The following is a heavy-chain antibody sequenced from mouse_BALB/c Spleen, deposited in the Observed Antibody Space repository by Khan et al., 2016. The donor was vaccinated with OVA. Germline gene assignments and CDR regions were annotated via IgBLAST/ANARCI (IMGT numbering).Heavy chain of an antibody. J-gene: IGHJ3*01. CDR3: IRHGNGAWITY. Sequence: VQLKESGPELMKPGTSVKISCKASGYSFTTYYIHWVMQSPGTSLEWIGYIDPFSGGTTYNQKFKDKATLTVDKSSSTAYIHLSNLTSDDSAVYYCIRHGNGAWITYWGQGTLVTVSA. D-gene: IGHD2-1*01. V-gene: IGHV1S135*01. CDR1: GYSFTTYY. CDR2: IDPFSGGT.